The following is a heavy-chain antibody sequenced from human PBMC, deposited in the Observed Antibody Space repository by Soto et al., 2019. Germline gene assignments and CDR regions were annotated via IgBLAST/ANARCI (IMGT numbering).Heavy chain of an antibody. CDR1: GGTFTNYA. Sequence: VQLVQSGAEVKKPGSSVKVSCKASGGTFTNYAFSWVRRAPGQGLEWLGGIIPIFGTADYAQKFQGRVTITADEPTRPVHMELSSPRSDDTAVYYWGSWLKGGGIGGNYYFGMDVWGQGTRVTVSS. CDR3: GSWLKGGGIGGNYYFGMDV. V-gene: IGHV1-69*13. CDR2: IIPIFGTA. J-gene: IGHJ6*02. D-gene: IGHD1-1*01.